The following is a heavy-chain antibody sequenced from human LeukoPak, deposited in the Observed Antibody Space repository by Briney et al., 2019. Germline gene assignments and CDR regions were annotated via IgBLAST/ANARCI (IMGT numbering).Heavy chain of an antibody. CDR3: ARAYYYGSGSSLNYYYYYMDV. J-gene: IGHJ6*03. CDR1: GDSISSYY. D-gene: IGHD3-10*01. Sequence: SETLSLTCTVSGDSISSYYWSWIRQPPGKGLEWIGYIYYSGSNNYNPSLKSRVTISVHTSKNQFSLKLTSVTAAAPAVYYCARAYYYGSGSSLNYYYYYMDVWGKGTTVTVSS. CDR2: IYYSGSN. V-gene: IGHV4-59*01.